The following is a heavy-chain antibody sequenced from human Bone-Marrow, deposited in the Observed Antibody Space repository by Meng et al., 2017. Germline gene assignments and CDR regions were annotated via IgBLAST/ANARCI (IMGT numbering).Heavy chain of an antibody. V-gene: IGHV4-4*02. CDR2: IYHSGST. CDR3: ARYCSSTSCYEELGDAFDI. D-gene: IGHD2-2*01. Sequence: GSLRLSCAVSGGSISSSNWWSWVRQPPGKGLEWIGEIYHSGSTNYNPSLKSRVTISVDKSKNQFSLKLSSVTAADTAVYYCARYCSSTSCYEELGDAFDIWGQGTMVTVSS. CDR1: GGSISSSNW. J-gene: IGHJ3*02.